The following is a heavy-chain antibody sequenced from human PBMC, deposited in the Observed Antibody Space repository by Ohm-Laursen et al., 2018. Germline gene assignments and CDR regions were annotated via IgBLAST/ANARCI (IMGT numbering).Heavy chain of an antibody. Sequence: SLRLSCTASGFTFDDYAMHWVRQAPGKGLEWVSGISWNSGSIGYADSVKGRFTISRDNSKNTLYLQLNSLRAEDTAVYYCAKSVKGYDYVWGSYRYTGDYYYGMDVWGQGTTVTVSS. J-gene: IGHJ6*02. CDR2: ISWNSGSI. D-gene: IGHD3-16*02. V-gene: IGHV3-9*01. CDR3: AKSVKGYDYVWGSYRYTGDYYYGMDV. CDR1: GFTFDDYA.